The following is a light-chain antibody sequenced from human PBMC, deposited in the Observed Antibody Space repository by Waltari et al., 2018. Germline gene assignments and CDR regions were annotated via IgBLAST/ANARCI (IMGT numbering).Light chain of an antibody. CDR1: QNIRTY. CDR2: DAF. Sequence: ILMTKSPATLAVSPGERVTLSCRASQNIRTYLVWYQQKPGQSPRLLIYDAFIRATGIPARFSGSGSGTEFTLTISSLQSEDFAVYYCQHYLNFPHTFGPGTKLEIK. V-gene: IGKV3-15*01. CDR3: QHYLNFPHT. J-gene: IGKJ2*01.